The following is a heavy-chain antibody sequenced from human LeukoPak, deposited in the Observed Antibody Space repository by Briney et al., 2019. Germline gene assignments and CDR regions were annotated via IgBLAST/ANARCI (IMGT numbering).Heavy chain of an antibody. V-gene: IGHV1-18*01. CDR2: ISTYNGYT. CDR3: ATDRDDY. Sequence: ASVKVSCKASGGTFSSYAISWVRQAPGQGLEWMGWISTYNGYTNYAQKLQGRVTTTTDTSTSTAYMELRSLRSDDTAVYYCATDRDDYWGQGTLVTVSS. J-gene: IGHJ4*02. CDR1: GGTFSSYA.